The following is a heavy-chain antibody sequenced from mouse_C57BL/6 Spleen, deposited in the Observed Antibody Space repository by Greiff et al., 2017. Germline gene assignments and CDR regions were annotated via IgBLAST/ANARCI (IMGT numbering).Heavy chain of an antibody. V-gene: IGHV14-4*01. D-gene: IGHD1-1*01. CDR1: GFNIKDDY. CDR3: TTGNEVDY. J-gene: IGHJ2*01. Sequence: EVQLQESGAELVRPGASVKLSCTASGFNIKDDYMHWVKQRPEQGLEWIGWIDPENGDTEYASKFQGKATITADTSSNTAYLQLSSLTSEDTAVYYCTTGNEVDYWGQGTTLTDSS. CDR2: IDPENGDT.